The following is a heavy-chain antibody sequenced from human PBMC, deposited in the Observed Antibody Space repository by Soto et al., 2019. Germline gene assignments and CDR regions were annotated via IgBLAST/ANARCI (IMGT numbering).Heavy chain of an antibody. D-gene: IGHD2-15*01. CDR1: GFTVSSNY. V-gene: IGHV3-53*01. CDR3: ARYRGFGYCSGGSCYSGWFDP. Sequence: PGGSLRLSCAASGFTVSSNYMSWVRQAPGKGLEWVSVIYSGGSTYYADSVKGRFTISRDNSKNTLYLQMNSLRAEDTAVYYCARYRGFGYCSGGSCYSGWFDPWGQGTLVTVSS. CDR2: IYSGGST. J-gene: IGHJ5*02.